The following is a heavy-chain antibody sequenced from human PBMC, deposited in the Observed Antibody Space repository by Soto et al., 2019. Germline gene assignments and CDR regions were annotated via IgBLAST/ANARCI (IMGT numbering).Heavy chain of an antibody. Sequence: QVHLQESGPGLVKPSETLSLTCGVSGDSISTVNWWSWVRQSPGKGLEWIGEIYHSGSTSYNPSLKSLFTMSVDKSKNQFSLQLTSVTAADTAVYYCATFSGFFTISPFDAWGQGILVTVSS. CDR3: ATFSGFFTISPFDA. D-gene: IGHD2-8*01. V-gene: IGHV4-4*02. CDR1: GDSISTVNW. J-gene: IGHJ5*02. CDR2: IYHSGST.